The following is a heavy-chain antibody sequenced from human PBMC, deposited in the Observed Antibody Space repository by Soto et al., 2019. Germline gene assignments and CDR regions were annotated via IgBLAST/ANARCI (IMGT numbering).Heavy chain of an antibody. CDR1: GFAFTNYA. CDR2: MSGGGGST. CDR3: AKPPEVAAARGFFDY. Sequence: EVQLLESGGGLVQPGGSLRLSCEASGFAFTNYAMSWVRQAPGKGREWVSSMSGGGGSTYYADSVKGRFTISRDISKNTLYLQMNSLTAEDTAVYYCAKPPEVAAARGFFDYWGRGTLVTVSS. J-gene: IGHJ4*02. D-gene: IGHD6-19*01. V-gene: IGHV3-23*01.